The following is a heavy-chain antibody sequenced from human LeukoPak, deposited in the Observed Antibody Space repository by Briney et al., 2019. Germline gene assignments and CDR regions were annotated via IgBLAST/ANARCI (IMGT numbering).Heavy chain of an antibody. V-gene: IGHV3-66*01. J-gene: IGHJ4*02. Sequence: PGGSLRLSCEASGFTVRSNHMSWVRQAPGKGLEWVSVIYSGGSTDYADSVKGRFTISRDNSKNTFYLQMDGLRAENTAFYYCAREGPPRGTFDCWGQGTLVTVSS. CDR2: IYSGGST. CDR1: GFTVRSNH. CDR3: AREGPPRGTFDC.